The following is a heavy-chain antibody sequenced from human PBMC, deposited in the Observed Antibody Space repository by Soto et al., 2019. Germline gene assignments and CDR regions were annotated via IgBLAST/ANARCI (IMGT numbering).Heavy chain of an antibody. J-gene: IGHJ3*02. V-gene: IGHV3-15*07. CDR2: IKSKTDGGTT. Sequence: GGSLRLSCAASGFTFSNAWMNWVRQAPGKGLEWVGRIKSKTDGGTTDYAAPVKGRFTISRDDSKNTLYLQMNSLKTEDTAVYYCTTDSYCGGDCYSPTNDAFDIWGQGTMVTVSS. CDR1: GFTFSNAW. CDR3: TTDSYCGGDCYSPTNDAFDI. D-gene: IGHD2-21*02.